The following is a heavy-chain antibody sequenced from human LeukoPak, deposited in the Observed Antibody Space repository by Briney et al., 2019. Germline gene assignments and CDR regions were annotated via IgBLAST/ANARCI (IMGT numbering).Heavy chain of an antibody. CDR2: IPYDGSHI. CDR1: GFTFDSYG. D-gene: IGHD3-10*01. Sequence: GGSLRLSCTASGFTFDSYGMHWVRQAPGKGLEWVAVIPYDGSHIYYSDSVKGRFTISRDNSKNTLDLQMNSLRADDTAVYYCAKQREPYGSGTYSYDYWGQGTPVTVSS. V-gene: IGHV3-30*18. J-gene: IGHJ4*02. CDR3: AKQREPYGSGTYSYDY.